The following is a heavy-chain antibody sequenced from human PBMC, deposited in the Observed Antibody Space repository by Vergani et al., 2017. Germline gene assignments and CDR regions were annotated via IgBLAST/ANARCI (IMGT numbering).Heavy chain of an antibody. CDR1: GFTFSNSA. V-gene: IGHV3-23*01. J-gene: IGHJ6*02. Sequence: EVHLLESGGGLVQSGGSLRLSCAASGFTFSNSAVSWVRQAPGRGLAWVSSISGPGLSTYYADSVKGRFSISRDNSKNTVFLQMHSLRAEDTAIYYCARSGWYRNYGMDVWGQGTTVTVSS. CDR2: ISGPGLST. CDR3: ARSGWYRNYGMDV. D-gene: IGHD6-19*01.